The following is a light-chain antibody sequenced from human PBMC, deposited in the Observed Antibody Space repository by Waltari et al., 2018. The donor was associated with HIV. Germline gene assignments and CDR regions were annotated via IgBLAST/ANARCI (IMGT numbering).Light chain of an antibody. CDR3: QQSET. V-gene: IGKV3-20*01. CDR1: QSVSSSY. Sequence: DIVLTQSPGTLSLSPGEKATLSCRASQSVSSSYLAWYQQRPGQAPRLLIYGASSRATGIPDRFSGSGSGTDFTLTITRLEPEDFAVYYCQQSETFGQGTKVEIK. CDR2: GAS. J-gene: IGKJ1*01.